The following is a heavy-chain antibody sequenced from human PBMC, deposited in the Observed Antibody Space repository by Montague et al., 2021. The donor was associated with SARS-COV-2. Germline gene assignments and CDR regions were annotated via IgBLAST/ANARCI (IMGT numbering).Heavy chain of an antibody. D-gene: IGHD3-10*01. CDR1: GFTFSSYA. V-gene: IGHV3-23*03. Sequence: SLRLSCAASGFTFSSYAMSWVRQAPGKGLEWVSVIYSGGSSTYYADSVKGRFTISRDDSKNTLYLQMNSLRAEDTAVYYCAKDGDTNYYRSGSFFFFDYWGQGTLVTVSS. CDR2: IYSGGSST. CDR3: AKDGDTNYYRSGSFFFFDY. J-gene: IGHJ4*02.